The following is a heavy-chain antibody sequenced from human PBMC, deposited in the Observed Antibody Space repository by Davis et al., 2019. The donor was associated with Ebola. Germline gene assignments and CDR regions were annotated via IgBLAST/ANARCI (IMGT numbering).Heavy chain of an antibody. D-gene: IGHD2-15*01. V-gene: IGHV1-69*04. CDR2: IIPILGIA. CDR3: AHLGPQRYCSGGGCHGYLDY. Sequence: SVKVSCKTSGGTFTNYAVNWVRQAPGQGLEWMGRIIPILGIANYAQKFQGRVTITADESTRTAYMEVSGLGSEDTAVYYCAHLGPQRYCSGGGCHGYLDYWGQGTLVTVSS. CDR1: GGTFTNYA. J-gene: IGHJ4*02.